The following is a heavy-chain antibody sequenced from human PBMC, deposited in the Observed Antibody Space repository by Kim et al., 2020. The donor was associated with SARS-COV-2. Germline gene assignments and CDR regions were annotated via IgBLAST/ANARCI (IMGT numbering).Heavy chain of an antibody. J-gene: IGHJ3*02. Sequence: GGSLRLSCAASGFTFDDYTMHWVRQAPGKGLEWVSLISWDGGSTYYADSVKGRFTISRDNSKNSLYLQMNSLRTEDTALYYCAKGVSGYYYTDAFDIWGQGTMVTVSS. CDR1: GFTFDDYT. D-gene: IGHD3-22*01. CDR3: AKGVSGYYYTDAFDI. V-gene: IGHV3-43*01. CDR2: ISWDGGST.